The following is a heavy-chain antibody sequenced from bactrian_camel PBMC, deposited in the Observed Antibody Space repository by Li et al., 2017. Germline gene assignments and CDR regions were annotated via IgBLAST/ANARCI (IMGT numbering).Heavy chain of an antibody. J-gene: IGHJ4*01. Sequence: HVQLVESGGGLVQAGGSLRLSCTASGLRFAVYRMGWFRQAPGKEREGVSCISSAGGTTYYPDSVKGRFTCSRDNAKNILYLRMDSLKSEDSALYYCVTEPMYWGQGTQVTVS. D-gene: IGHD3*01. V-gene: IGHV3S63*01. CDR2: ISSAGGTT. CDR1: GLRFAVYR. CDR3: VTEPMY.